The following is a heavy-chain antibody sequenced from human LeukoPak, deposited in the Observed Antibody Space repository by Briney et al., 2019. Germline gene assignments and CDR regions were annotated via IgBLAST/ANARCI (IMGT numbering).Heavy chain of an antibody. CDR1: GGSFSTYY. D-gene: IGHD1-26*01. Sequence: PSETLSLTCTVSGGSFSTYYWSWIRQPPGKGLEWIGYIYYSGSTNYNPSLKSRVTISVDTSKNQFSLKLTSVTAADTAVYYCVRDRDSGTYYYYYGMDVWGQGTTVTVSS. V-gene: IGHV4-59*01. CDR3: VRDRDSGTYYYYYGMDV. CDR2: IYYSGST. J-gene: IGHJ6*02.